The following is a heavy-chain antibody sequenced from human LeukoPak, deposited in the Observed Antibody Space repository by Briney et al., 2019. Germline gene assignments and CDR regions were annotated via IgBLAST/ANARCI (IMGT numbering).Heavy chain of an antibody. J-gene: IGHJ5*02. Sequence: GGPLRLSCAASGFTFSSYSMNWVRQAPGKGLEWVSYISSSSSTIYYADSVKGRFTISRDNAKNSLYLQMNSLRAEDTAVYYCARDRPWSPYYYDSSPDSNWFDPWGQGTLVTVSS. D-gene: IGHD3-22*01. CDR2: ISSSSSTI. CDR3: ARDRPWSPYYYDSSPDSNWFDP. V-gene: IGHV3-48*01. CDR1: GFTFSSYS.